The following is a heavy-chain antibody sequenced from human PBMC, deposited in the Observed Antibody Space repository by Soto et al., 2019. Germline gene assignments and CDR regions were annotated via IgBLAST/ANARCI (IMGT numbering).Heavy chain of an antibody. D-gene: IGHD3-22*01. CDR3: TTEAMMGYYYGVDV. V-gene: IGHV3-15*07. J-gene: IGHJ6*02. CDR1: GFTFSNAW. Sequence: EVQLVESGGGLVKPGGSLRLSCAASGFTFSNAWMNWVRQAPGKGLEWVGRIKSKTDGGTTDYAAPVKGRFTIPRDDSKNTLYLQMNSLKTEDTAVYYCTTEAMMGYYYGVDVWGQGTTVTVSS. CDR2: IKSKTDGGTT.